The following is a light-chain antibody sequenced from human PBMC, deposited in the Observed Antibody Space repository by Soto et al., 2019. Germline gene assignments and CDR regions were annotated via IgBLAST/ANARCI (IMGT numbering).Light chain of an antibody. CDR1: SSDVGAXXY. J-gene: IGLJ1*01. Sequence: QSVLTQPRSVSGSPGQSVXXXCXXTSSDVGAXXYVSWYQQHPGKAPKLMTYDVSKRPSGVPDRFSGSKSGNTASLTISGLXAEDEADYYCCSYADNYSYVFGTGTKLTVL. CDR2: DVS. CDR3: CSYADNYSYV. V-gene: IGLV2-11*01.